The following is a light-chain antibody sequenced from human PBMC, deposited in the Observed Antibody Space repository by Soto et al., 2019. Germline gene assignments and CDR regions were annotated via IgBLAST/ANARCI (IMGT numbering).Light chain of an antibody. CDR3: QQYGSSPWT. CDR2: GAS. Sequence: EIVLTQSPGTLSLSPGERATLSCSASQSVSSNYLAWYQQKPGQAPRPLIYGASSRATGIPDRFSGSGAGTDFTLTISRLESEDFAVYYGQQYGSSPWTFGQGTKVEIK. CDR1: QSVSSNY. J-gene: IGKJ1*01. V-gene: IGKV3-20*01.